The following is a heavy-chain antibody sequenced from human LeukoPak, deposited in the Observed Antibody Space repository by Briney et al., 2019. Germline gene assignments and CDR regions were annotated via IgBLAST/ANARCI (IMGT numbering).Heavy chain of an antibody. D-gene: IGHD3-10*01. J-gene: IGHJ6*03. V-gene: IGHV3-21*04. CDR2: ISSSSTYI. CDR3: AKGRGLYYYYYMDV. CDR1: GFTFSSYS. Sequence: PGGSLRLSCEASGFTFSSYSMNWVRQAPGKGLEWVSSISSSSTYIYYADSVKGRFTISRDNAKNSLYLQMNSLRAEDTALYYCAKGRGLYYYYYMDVWGKGTTVTISS.